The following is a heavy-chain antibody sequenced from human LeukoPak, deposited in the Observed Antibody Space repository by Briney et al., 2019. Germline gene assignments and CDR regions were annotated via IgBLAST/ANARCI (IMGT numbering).Heavy chain of an antibody. CDR3: ARAWVTVVHGLMGGGDMAV. Sequence: PSETLSLTCTVSGGSVSSGSHYWSWIRQPPGKGLEWIGYIYYNRTTKYNPSLKSRVTISLDTSKNHFSLNLISVTAADAAVCYCARAWVTVVHGLMGGGDMAVWAKGTTVTVSS. V-gene: IGHV4-61*03. CDR2: IYYNRTT. D-gene: IGHD4-23*01. J-gene: IGHJ6*03. CDR1: GGSVSSGSHY.